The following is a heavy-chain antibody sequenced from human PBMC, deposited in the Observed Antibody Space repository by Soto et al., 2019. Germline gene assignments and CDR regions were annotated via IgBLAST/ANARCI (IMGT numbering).Heavy chain of an antibody. V-gene: IGHV4-59*12. D-gene: IGHD2-2*01. Sequence: PSETKSLTCTVSGGSISSYDWSWIRPHTGKGLEWIGYIYYSGSTNYNPSLKSRVTISVDTSKNQFSLKLSSVTAEDTAVYYCAKDLDATVFNFDYWGQGALVTVSS. CDR2: IYYSGST. CDR1: GGSISSYD. CDR3: AKDLDATVFNFDY. J-gene: IGHJ4*02.